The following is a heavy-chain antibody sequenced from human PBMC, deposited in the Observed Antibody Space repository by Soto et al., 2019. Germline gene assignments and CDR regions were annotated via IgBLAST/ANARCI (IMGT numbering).Heavy chain of an antibody. CDR1: GYSFTHYW. J-gene: IGHJ6*02. Sequence: PGESLKISCKGSGYSFTHYWIGWVRQMPGKGLEWMGMIHPGDSDTRYSPSFQGQVTISVDKSINTAYLQWSSLKASDTAMYYCARHWHYEIVTGYYSVGMDGWVQGTTVTVCS. CDR2: IHPGDSDT. CDR3: ARHWHYEIVTGYYSVGMDG. V-gene: IGHV5-51*01. D-gene: IGHD3-9*01.